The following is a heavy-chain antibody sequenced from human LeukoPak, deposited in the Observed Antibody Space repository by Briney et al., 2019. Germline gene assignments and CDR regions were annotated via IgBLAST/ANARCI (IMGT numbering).Heavy chain of an antibody. Sequence: GGSLRLSCAASGFTFSSYSMNWVRQAPGKGLEWVSYISSSSSTIYYADSVKGRFTISRDNVKNTLYLQMNSLRAEDTAVYYCAKDAAYYYYMDVWGKGTTVTVSS. J-gene: IGHJ6*03. V-gene: IGHV3-48*04. CDR3: AKDAAYYYYMDV. D-gene: IGHD2-15*01. CDR2: ISSSSSTI. CDR1: GFTFSSYS.